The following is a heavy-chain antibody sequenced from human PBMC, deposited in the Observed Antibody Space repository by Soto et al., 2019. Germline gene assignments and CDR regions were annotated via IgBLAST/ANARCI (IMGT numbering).Heavy chain of an antibody. CDR2: IIPILGIA. D-gene: IGHD3-3*01. Sequence: SVKVSCKASGGTFSSYTISWVRQAPGQGLEWMGRIIPILGIANYAQKFQGRVTITADKSTSTAYMELSSLRSEDTAVYYCATFAGPSITIFGVVILVPPYWGQGTLVTVSS. V-gene: IGHV1-69*02. CDR1: GGTFSSYT. J-gene: IGHJ4*02. CDR3: ATFAGPSITIFGVVILVPPY.